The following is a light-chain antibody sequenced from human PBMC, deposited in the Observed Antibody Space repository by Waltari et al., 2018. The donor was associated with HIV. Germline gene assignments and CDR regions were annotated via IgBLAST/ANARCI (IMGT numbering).Light chain of an antibody. CDR1: RSNIGAGYD. Sequence: QSVLTQPPSVSGAPGQRVTISCTGSRSNIGAGYDVHWYPQPPGTAPKLLIVGNTNRPSGVPDRFSGSKSGTSASLAITGLQAEDEADYYCQSYDSSLSASVFGEGTKLTVL. J-gene: IGLJ2*01. CDR3: QSYDSSLSASV. V-gene: IGLV1-40*01. CDR2: GNT.